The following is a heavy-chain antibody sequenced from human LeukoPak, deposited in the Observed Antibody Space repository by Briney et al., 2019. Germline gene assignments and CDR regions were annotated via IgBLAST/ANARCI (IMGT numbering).Heavy chain of an antibody. CDR3: ARDRLRRDPRQSWFDP. D-gene: IGHD4-17*01. CDR2: IWYDGSNK. V-gene: IGHV3-33*01. CDR1: GFTFSSYG. Sequence: GGSLRLSCAASGFTFSSYGMHWVRQAPGKGLEWVAVIWYDGSNKYYADSVKGRFTISRDNSKNTLYLQMNSLRADDTAVYYCARDRLRRDPRQSWFDPWGQGTLVTVSS. J-gene: IGHJ5*02.